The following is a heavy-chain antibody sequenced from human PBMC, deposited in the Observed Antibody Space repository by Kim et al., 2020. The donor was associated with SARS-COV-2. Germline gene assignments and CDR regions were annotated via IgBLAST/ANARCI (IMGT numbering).Heavy chain of an antibody. D-gene: IGHD4-17*01. V-gene: IGHV1-8*01. Sequence: AQKFQGRLTMTRNTSITTAYMELSSLRSEDTAVYYRARRNTVTTRTLDVWGQGTLVTVSS. J-gene: IGHJ4*02. CDR3: ARRNTVTTRTLDV.